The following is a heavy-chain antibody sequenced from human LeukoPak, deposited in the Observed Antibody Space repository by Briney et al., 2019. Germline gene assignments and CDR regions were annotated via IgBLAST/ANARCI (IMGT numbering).Heavy chain of an antibody. CDR2: IHYSGST. Sequence: SETLSLTCTVSGDSISSSPYYWGWIRQPPGKGLEWIGSIHYSGSTYYYPSLKSRVTISVDTSKNQFSLKLSSVTAADTAVYYCATWRTAKTGFDYWGQGTLVTVSS. J-gene: IGHJ4*02. D-gene: IGHD1-1*01. V-gene: IGHV4-39*01. CDR3: ATWRTAKTGFDY. CDR1: GDSISSSPYY.